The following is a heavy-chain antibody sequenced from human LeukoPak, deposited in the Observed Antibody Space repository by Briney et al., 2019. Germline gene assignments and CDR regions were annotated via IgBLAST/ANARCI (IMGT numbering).Heavy chain of an antibody. CDR1: GFTFSSYW. Sequence: GGSLRLSCAASGFTFSSYWMSWVRQAPGKGPEWVANIKQDGSEKYYVDSVKGRFTISRGNAKNSLYLQMNSLRAEDTAVYYCASLKNSGWGNAFHFWGQGTMVTVSS. J-gene: IGHJ3*01. CDR3: ASLKNSGWGNAFHF. D-gene: IGHD6-19*01. CDR2: IKQDGSEK. V-gene: IGHV3-7*03.